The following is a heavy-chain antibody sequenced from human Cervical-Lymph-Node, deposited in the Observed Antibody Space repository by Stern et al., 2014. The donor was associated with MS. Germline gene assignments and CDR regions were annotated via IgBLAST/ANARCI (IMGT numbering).Heavy chain of an antibody. CDR3: ARDGYCSGGSCYSYFDS. V-gene: IGHV3-33*01. CDR2: IWYDGSHK. CDR1: GFTFSSYG. D-gene: IGHD2-15*01. Sequence: QVQLVESGGGVVQPGRSLRLSCAASGFTFSSYGMYWVRQAPGKGLEWVAGIWYDGSHKFCADSVKGRFTISRDNSKNTLYLQMNSLRAEDTAVYYCARDGYCSGGSCYSYFDSWGQGTLVTVSS. J-gene: IGHJ4*02.